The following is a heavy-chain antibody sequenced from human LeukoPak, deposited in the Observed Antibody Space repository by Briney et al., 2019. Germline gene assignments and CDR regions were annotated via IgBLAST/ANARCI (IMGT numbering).Heavy chain of an antibody. Sequence: SETLSLTCTVSGGSISSSSNYWGWIRQPPGKGLEWIGSIYYSGTTYYNPSLKSRVTISVDTSKNQFSLKLSSVTAADTAVYYCARVPAASKYYYYYMDVWGKGTTVTVSS. V-gene: IGHV4-39*07. D-gene: IGHD6-6*01. CDR2: IYYSGTT. J-gene: IGHJ6*03. CDR1: GGSISSSSNY. CDR3: ARVPAASKYYYYYMDV.